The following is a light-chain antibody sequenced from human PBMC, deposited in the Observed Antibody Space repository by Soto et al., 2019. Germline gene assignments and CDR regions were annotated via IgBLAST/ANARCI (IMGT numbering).Light chain of an antibody. Sequence: EIVLTQSPGTLSLSPGERATLSCRASQSVSSSYLAWYQQEPGQAPRLLIYGASSRATGIPDKFSGSGSGTDFTLTISRLEPEEFAVYYCQQYGNSPTFGQGTKVEI. CDR1: QSVSSSY. J-gene: IGKJ1*01. V-gene: IGKV3-20*01. CDR2: GAS. CDR3: QQYGNSPT.